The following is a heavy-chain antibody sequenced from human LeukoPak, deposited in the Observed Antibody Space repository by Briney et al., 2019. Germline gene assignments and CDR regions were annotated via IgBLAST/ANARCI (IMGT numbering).Heavy chain of an antibody. CDR1: GGSISSYY. J-gene: IGHJ5*02. Sequence: PSETLSLTCTVSGGSISSYYWSWIRQPPGKGLEWIGYIYYSGSTNYNPSLKSRVTISVDTSKNQFSLKLSSVTAADTAVYYCARVEPGVYWFDPWGQGTLVTVSS. V-gene: IGHV4-59*01. CDR3: ARVEPGVYWFDP. CDR2: IYYSGST. D-gene: IGHD3-10*01.